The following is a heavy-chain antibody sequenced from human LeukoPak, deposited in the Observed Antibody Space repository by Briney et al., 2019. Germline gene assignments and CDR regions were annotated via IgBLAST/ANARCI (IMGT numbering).Heavy chain of an antibody. Sequence: ASVKVSCKVSGYTLTELSMHWVRQAPGKGLEWMGGFDPEDGETIYAQKFQGRVTMTEDTSTDTAYMELSSLRSEDTAVYYCATDIAAAGSFDYWGQGTLVTVSS. CDR2: FDPEDGET. CDR1: GYTLTELS. J-gene: IGHJ4*02. V-gene: IGHV1-24*01. D-gene: IGHD6-13*01. CDR3: ATDIAAAGSFDY.